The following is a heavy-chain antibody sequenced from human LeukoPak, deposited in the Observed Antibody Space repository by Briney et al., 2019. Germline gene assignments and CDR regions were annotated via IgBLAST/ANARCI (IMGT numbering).Heavy chain of an antibody. J-gene: IGHJ6*02. Sequence: GGSLRLSCAASGFTFNNYGMHWVRQSPGKGLEWVAVISFDGATKYYADSVKGRLTISRGNSKNTLYLQVNSLRAEDTAVYYCARDRGYFYYGMDVWGQGTTVIVSS. D-gene: IGHD2-15*01. CDR3: ARDRGYFYYGMDV. CDR1: GFTFNNYG. CDR2: ISFDGATK. V-gene: IGHV3-30*03.